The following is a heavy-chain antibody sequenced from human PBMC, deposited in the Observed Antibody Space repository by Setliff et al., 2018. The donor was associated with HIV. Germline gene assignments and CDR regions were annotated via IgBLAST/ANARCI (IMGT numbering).Heavy chain of an antibody. J-gene: IGHJ4*02. CDR3: AREMTDLLSFDY. CDR2: IFYKGST. Sequence: PSETLSLTCTVSGGSISTGDYYWAWIRHYPGKGLEWIGYIFYKGSTFYNPSLKGRFTISRDNSKNTLYLQMNTLRPDDTAVYYCAREMTDLLSFDYWGLGTLVTVSS. CDR1: GGSISTGDYY. V-gene: IGHV4-31*02.